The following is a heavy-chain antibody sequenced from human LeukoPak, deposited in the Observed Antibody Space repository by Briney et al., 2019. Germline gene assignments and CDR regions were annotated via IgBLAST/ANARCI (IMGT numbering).Heavy chain of an antibody. J-gene: IGHJ4*02. CDR3: ARHMLGGKRSFDS. D-gene: IGHD4-23*01. Sequence: PGGSLRLSCAASGFTFSSYEMNWVRQAPGKGLEWIGEINDSGSTNYNPSLKSRATISADTSKNQFSLNLSSVTAADTAVYYCARHMLGGKRSFDSWGQGTLVTVSS. V-gene: IGHV4-34*01. CDR2: INDSGST. CDR1: GFTFSSYE.